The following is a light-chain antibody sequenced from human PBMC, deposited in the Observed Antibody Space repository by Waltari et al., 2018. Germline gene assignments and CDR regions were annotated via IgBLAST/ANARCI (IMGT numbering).Light chain of an antibody. J-gene: IGKJ1*01. CDR3: QQYGSSPRT. CDR1: QSVSSSP. V-gene: IGKV3-20*01. CDR2: GAS. Sequence: EIVFTQSPGTLSLSPGDRATLSCRASQSVSSSPLAWYQQKPGQAPRLLISGASSRATGIPDRFSGSGSGTDFTLTISRLEPEDFAVYYCQQYGSSPRTFGQGTKVEIK.